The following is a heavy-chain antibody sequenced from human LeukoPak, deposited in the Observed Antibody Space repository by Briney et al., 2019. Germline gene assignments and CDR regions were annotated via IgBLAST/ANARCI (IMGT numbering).Heavy chain of an antibody. J-gene: IGHJ4*02. Sequence: SETLSLTCTVSGGSISSYYWSWIRQPPGKGLEWIGYIYYSGSTNYNPSLKSRVTISVDTSKNQFSLKLSSVTAADTAVYYCARAPIVVVTAIAYYFDYWGQGTLVTVSS. CDR1: GGSISSYY. V-gene: IGHV4-59*12. CDR2: IYYSGST. CDR3: ARAPIVVVTAIAYYFDY. D-gene: IGHD2-21*02.